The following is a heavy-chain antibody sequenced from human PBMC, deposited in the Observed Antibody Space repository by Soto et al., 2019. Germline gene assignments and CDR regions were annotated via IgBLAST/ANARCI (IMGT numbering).Heavy chain of an antibody. D-gene: IGHD4-17*01. CDR3: AKAANRKKYTVTNHVPFEY. V-gene: IGHV3-23*01. J-gene: IGHJ4*02. Sequence: GGSLRLSCAASGFTFSSYAMSWVRQAPGKGLEWVSAISGSGGSTYYADSVKGRFTISRDNSKNTLYLQMNSLRAEDTAVYYCAKAANRKKYTVTNHVPFEYWGQGTLVTVSS. CDR1: GFTFSSYA. CDR2: ISGSGGST.